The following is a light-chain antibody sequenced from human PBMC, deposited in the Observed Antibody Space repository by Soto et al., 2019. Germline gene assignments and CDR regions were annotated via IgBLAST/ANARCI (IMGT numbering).Light chain of an antibody. V-gene: IGLV1-51*02. CDR2: EKN. CDR3: RTWASSQSAGV. J-gene: IGLJ2*01. CDR1: SSNIGDNY. Sequence: QSVLTQPPSVSAAPGQKVTISCSGSSSNIGDNYVSWYQQLPGTAPKLLIYEKNKRPSGIPDRFSGSKSGTSATLGITGLQTGDEADYYCRTWASSQSAGVFGGGTKLTVL.